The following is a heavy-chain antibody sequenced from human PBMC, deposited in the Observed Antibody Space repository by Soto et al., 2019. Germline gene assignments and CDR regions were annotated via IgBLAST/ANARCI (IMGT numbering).Heavy chain of an antibody. V-gene: IGHV4-39*01. CDR1: GGSISSSSYY. J-gene: IGHJ4*02. CDR3: ARRRAYCGGDCYAFDY. Sequence: PSETLSLTCTVSGGSISSSSYYWGWIRQPPGKWLEWIGSIYYSGSTYYNPSLKSRVTISVDTSKNQFSLKLSFVTAADTAVYYCARRRAYCGGDCYAFDYWGQGTLVTVSS. D-gene: IGHD2-21*01. CDR2: IYYSGST.